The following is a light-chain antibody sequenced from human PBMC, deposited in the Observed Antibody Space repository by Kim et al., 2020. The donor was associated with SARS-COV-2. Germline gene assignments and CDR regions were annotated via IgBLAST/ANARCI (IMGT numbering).Light chain of an antibody. CDR3: QAWASSTVV. Sequence: SYELTQPPSVSVTPGQTASITCSGDKLGDKYACWYQQKPGQSPVLVINQDSKRPSGIPERFSGSNSGNTATLTISGTQAMDEGDYYCQAWASSTVV. J-gene: IGLJ2*01. CDR1: KLGDKY. V-gene: IGLV3-1*01. CDR2: QDS.